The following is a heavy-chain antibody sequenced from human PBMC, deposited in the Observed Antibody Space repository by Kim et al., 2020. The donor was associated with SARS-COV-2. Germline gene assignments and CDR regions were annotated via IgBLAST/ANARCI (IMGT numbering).Heavy chain of an antibody. CDR2: IYYSGST. J-gene: IGHJ5*02. CDR1: GGSISSYY. Sequence: SETLSLTCTVSGGSISSYYWSWIRQPPGKGLEWIGYIYYSGSTNYNPSLKSRVTISVDTSKNQFSLKLSSVTAADTAVYYCARGRGYGERNNWFDPWGQGTLVTVSS. D-gene: IGHD4-17*01. CDR3: ARGRGYGERNNWFDP. V-gene: IGHV4-59*01.